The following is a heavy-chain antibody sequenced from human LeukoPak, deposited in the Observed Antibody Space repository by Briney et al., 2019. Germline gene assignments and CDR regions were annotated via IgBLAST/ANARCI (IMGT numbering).Heavy chain of an antibody. CDR3: ARDRGYCSSTSCYEGVFDY. CDR1: GYTFTGYY. CDR2: INPNSGGT. J-gene: IGHJ4*02. Sequence: ASVTVSCKASGYTFTGYYMHWVRQAPGQGLEWMGWINPNSGGTNYAQKFQGRVTMTRDTSISTAYMELSRLRSDDTAVYYCARDRGYCSSTSCYEGVFDYWGQGTLVTVSS. D-gene: IGHD2-2*01. V-gene: IGHV1-2*02.